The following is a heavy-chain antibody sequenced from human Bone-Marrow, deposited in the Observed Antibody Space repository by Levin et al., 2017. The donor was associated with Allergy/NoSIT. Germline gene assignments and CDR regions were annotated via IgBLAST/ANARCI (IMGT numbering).Heavy chain of an antibody. V-gene: IGHV3-7*01. D-gene: IGHD6-19*01. Sequence: GGSLRLSCAASGFTFNLYWMNWIRQAPGKGLEWVANIEKDGNEKHYVDSVEGRFTISRDNAKNVLYLEMSSLRVEDTALYYCGTDGGIAVAGRHYWGQGVLVTFSS. CDR2: IEKDGNEK. CDR1: GFTFNLYW. CDR3: GTDGGIAVAGRHY. J-gene: IGHJ4*02.